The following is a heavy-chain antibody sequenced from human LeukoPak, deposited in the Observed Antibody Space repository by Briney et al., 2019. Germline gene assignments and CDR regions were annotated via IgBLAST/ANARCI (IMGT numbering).Heavy chain of an antibody. J-gene: IGHJ6*03. D-gene: IGHD5-18*01. Sequence: SETLSPTCTVSGASLSPHYWSWIRQPPGKGLEWIGYIYYSGSTNYNPSLESRVTISVDTSKNQFSLKLSSVTAADTAVYYCARTTEGGYTYDYFYYYYMDVWGKGTTVTISS. CDR1: GASLSPHY. CDR2: IYYSGST. CDR3: ARTTEGGYTYDYFYYYYMDV. V-gene: IGHV4-59*11.